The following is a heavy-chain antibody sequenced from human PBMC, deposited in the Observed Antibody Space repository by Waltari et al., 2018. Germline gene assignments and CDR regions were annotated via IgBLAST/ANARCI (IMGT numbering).Heavy chain of an antibody. CDR3: ASVHSGSGGHAAFDI. CDR2: IYYSGST. J-gene: IGHJ3*02. V-gene: IGHV4-39*07. Sequence: QLQLQESGPGLVKPSETLSLTCTVSGGSISSSSYYWGWIRQPPGKGLEWIGSIYYSGSTYYNPSLTGRVTISVDTAKNQFSLKLSSVTAADTAMYYCASVHSGSGGHAAFDIWGQGTMVTVSS. CDR1: GGSISSSSYY. D-gene: IGHD1-26*01.